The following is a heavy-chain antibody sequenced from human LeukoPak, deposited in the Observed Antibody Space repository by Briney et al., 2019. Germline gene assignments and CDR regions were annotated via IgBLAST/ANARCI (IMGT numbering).Heavy chain of an antibody. V-gene: IGHV4-61*02. CDR2: IYTSGST. J-gene: IGHJ5*02. CDR3: ARMYSSGWYWFDP. CDR1: GGSISSGSYY. Sequence: SETLSLTCTVSGGSISSGSYYWSWIRQPAGKGLEWIGRIYTSGSTNYNPSLKSRVTISVDTSKNQFSLKLSSVTAADTAAYYCARMYSSGWYWFDPWGQGTLVTVSS. D-gene: IGHD6-19*01.